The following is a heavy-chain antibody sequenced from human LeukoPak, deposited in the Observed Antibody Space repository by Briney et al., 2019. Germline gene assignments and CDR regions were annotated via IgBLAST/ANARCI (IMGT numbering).Heavy chain of an antibody. CDR2: ISRNSAT. J-gene: IGHJ4*02. D-gene: IGHD3-10*01. V-gene: IGHV3-23*01. CDR3: ADFGSGSYIFDY. Sequence: GGSLRLSCVASAFAFSDYAMSWVRQAPGKGPEWVSTISRNSATWYADSVMGRFTISRDNSKSTLYLQMNSLRGEDTALYYCADFGSGSYIFDYWGQGSLVTVSS. CDR1: AFAFSDYA.